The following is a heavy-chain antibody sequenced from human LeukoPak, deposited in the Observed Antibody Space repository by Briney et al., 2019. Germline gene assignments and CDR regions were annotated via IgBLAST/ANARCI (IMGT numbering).Heavy chain of an antibody. V-gene: IGHV3-21*01. Sequence: GGSLRLSCAASGFTFSNFAMTWVRQAPGKGLEWVSSIVGSSSTYYADSLKGRFTISRDNAKNSLYLQMNSLRDEDTAVYYCARRIMYYYDSSGHLDAFDIWGQGTMVTVSS. J-gene: IGHJ3*02. CDR2: IVGSSST. CDR3: ARRIMYYYDSSGHLDAFDI. D-gene: IGHD3-22*01. CDR1: GFTFSNFA.